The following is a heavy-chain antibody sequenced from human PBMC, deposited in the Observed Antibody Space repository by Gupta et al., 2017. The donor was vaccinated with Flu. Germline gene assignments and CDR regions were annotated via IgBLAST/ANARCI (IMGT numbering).Heavy chain of an antibody. V-gene: IGHV3-23*01. CDR2: SGSGGST. D-gene: IGHD3-22*01. CDR3: AKDRKGFTMILVERRRNAFDI. J-gene: IGHJ3*02. Sequence: SGSGGSTYYADSVKGRFTISRDNSKNTLYLQMNSLRAEDTAVYYCAKDRKGFTMILVERRRNAFDIWGQGTMVTVSS.